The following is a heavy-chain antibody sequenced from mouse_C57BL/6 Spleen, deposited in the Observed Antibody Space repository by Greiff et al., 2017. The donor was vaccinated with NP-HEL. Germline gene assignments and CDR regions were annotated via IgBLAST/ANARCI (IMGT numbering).Heavy chain of an antibody. CDR3: ASYYGSRGDYYFDD. Sequence: EVHLVESGGDLVKPGGSLKLSCAASGFTFSSYGMSWVRQTPDKRLEWVATISSGGSYTYYPDSVKGRFTISRDNAKNTLYLQMSSLKSEDTAMYYGASYYGSRGDYYFDDWGQGTTLTVSS. CDR2: ISSGGSYT. J-gene: IGHJ2*01. V-gene: IGHV5-6*01. CDR1: GFTFSSYG. D-gene: IGHD1-1*01.